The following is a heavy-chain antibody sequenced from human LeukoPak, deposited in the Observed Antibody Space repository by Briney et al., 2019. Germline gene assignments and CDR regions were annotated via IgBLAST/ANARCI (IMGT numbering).Heavy chain of an antibody. D-gene: IGHD4-23*01. Sequence: GESLKISCKGSGYSFTTYWIGWVRQMPGKGLGWMGIIYPGDSDTRYSPSFQGQVTISDDKSISTAYLQWSSLKASDTAMYYCARQAPGFLVTAFDYWGQGTLVTVSS. V-gene: IGHV5-51*01. CDR3: ARQAPGFLVTAFDY. J-gene: IGHJ4*02. CDR2: IYPGDSDT. CDR1: GYSFTTYW.